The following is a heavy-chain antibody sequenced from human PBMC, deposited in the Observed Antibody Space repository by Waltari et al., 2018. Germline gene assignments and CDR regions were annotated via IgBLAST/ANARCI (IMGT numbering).Heavy chain of an antibody. Sequence: EVLLLESGGTFVQPGGSLRLSCEASGFTFNHYDMHWVRQAPGQGLQWVATVIGRGDRKTYADSVKGRFTSFRDNSKNTIYLQLNNLRVEDTAVYYCARKRGAITGVTYYFDYWGQGTLVTVSP. J-gene: IGHJ4*02. D-gene: IGHD1-20*01. CDR1: GFTFNHYD. CDR3: ARKRGAITGVTYYFDY. V-gene: IGHV3-23*01. CDR2: VIGRGDRK.